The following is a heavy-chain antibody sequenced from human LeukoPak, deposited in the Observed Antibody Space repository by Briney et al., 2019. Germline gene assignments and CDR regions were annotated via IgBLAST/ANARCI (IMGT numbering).Heavy chain of an antibody. D-gene: IGHD6-13*01. J-gene: IGHJ4*02. V-gene: IGHV4-34*01. CDR2: INHSGST. CDR1: GGSFSGYY. CDR3: ARGGIAAAGLSPKIDY. Sequence: SETLSLTCAVYGGSFSGYYWSWIRQPPGKGLEWIGEINHSGSTNYNPSLKSRVTISVDTSKNQFSLKLSSVTAADTAVYYCARGGIAAAGLSPKIDYWGQGTLVTVSS.